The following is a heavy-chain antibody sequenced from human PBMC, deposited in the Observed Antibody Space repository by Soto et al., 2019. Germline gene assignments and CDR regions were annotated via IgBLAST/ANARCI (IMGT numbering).Heavy chain of an antibody. V-gene: IGHV6-1*01. D-gene: IGHD1-26*01. J-gene: IGHJ6*02. Sequence: SQTLSLTCAISGDSVSSNSAAWNWIRQSPSRGLEWLGRTYYRSKWYNDYAVSVKSRITINPDTSKNQFSLQLNSVTPEDTAVYYCSRCREGVVGATTLVDYYYYGMDVWGQGTTVTVSS. CDR2: TYYRSKWYN. CDR3: SRCREGVVGATTLVDYYYYGMDV. CDR1: GDSVSSNSAA.